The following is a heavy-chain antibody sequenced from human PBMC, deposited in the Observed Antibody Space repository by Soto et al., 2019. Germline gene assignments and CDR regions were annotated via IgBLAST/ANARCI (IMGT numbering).Heavy chain of an antibody. J-gene: IGHJ6*03. Sequence: ASVKVSCKASGYAFTSYAIHWVRQAPGQRLEWMGWINAGDGDTKYSQKFQGRVTITSDTSASTASMELSSLRSEDTAVYYCARVLFPYGDRLYYYYMDVWGKGTTVTVSS. D-gene: IGHD4-17*01. CDR3: ARVLFPYGDRLYYYYMDV. V-gene: IGHV1-3*01. CDR1: GYAFTSYA. CDR2: INAGDGDT.